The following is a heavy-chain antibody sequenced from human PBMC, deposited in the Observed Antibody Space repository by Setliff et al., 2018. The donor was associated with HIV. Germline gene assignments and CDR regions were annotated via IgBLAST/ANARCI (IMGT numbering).Heavy chain of an antibody. J-gene: IGHJ1*01. V-gene: IGHV1-2*04. Sequence: ASVKVSCKSSGYTFTGYYMHWVRQAPGQGLEWMGWINPNSGGTNYAQKFQGWVTMTRDTSISTAYMELSRLRSDDTAVYYCARDGYSSSWSRGEYFQHWGQGTLVTVSS. D-gene: IGHD6-13*01. CDR1: GYTFTGYY. CDR2: INPNSGGT. CDR3: ARDGYSSSWSRGEYFQH.